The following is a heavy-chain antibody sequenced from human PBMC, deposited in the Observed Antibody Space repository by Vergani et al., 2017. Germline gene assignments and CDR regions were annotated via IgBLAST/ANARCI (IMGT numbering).Heavy chain of an antibody. Sequence: EVQLLESGGGLVQPGGSLRLSCAASGFTFSTYAMTWVRQAPGKGLEWVSTISSDGGSTYYADSVKGRFTISRDNSKNTLSLQMNSLTAEDTAIYYCAEPQGTSAYYYGVVDYWGQGILVTVSS. D-gene: IGHD3-22*01. CDR1: GFTFSTYA. J-gene: IGHJ4*02. V-gene: IGHV3-23*01. CDR2: ISSDGGST. CDR3: AEPQGTSAYYYGVVDY.